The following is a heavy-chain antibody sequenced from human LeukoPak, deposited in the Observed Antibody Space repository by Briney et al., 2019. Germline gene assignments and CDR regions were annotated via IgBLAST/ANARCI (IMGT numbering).Heavy chain of an antibody. CDR3: ARGANGRYGGFDH. D-gene: IGHD2-8*01. Sequence: GGSLRLSCAASGFTFSSYLMHWVRQAPGKGLVWVSRIHSDGSGTNYADSVKGRFTISRDNAKNTLYLQVNSLRAEDTAVYYCARGANGRYGGFDHWGQGTPVTVSS. V-gene: IGHV3-74*01. J-gene: IGHJ4*02. CDR1: GFTFSSYL. CDR2: IHSDGSGT.